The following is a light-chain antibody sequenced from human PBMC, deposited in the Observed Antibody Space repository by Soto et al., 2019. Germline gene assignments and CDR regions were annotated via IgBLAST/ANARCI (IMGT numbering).Light chain of an antibody. CDR1: QSLLYSDGNTY. V-gene: IGKV2-30*01. J-gene: IGKJ5*01. CDR3: MQGTDWPPIT. CDR2: KVT. Sequence: DVVLTQSPLSLPVTLGQPASISCTSSQSLLYSDGNTYLSWFQQRPGQSPRRLIYKVTNRDPGVTDRFSGSGSGADFTLKITRVEAEDIGVYYCMQGTDWPPITFGQGTRLEIK.